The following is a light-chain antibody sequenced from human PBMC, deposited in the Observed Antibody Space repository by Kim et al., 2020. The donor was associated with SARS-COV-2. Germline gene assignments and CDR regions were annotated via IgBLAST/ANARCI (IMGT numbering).Light chain of an antibody. J-gene: IGLJ3*02. Sequence: PGQSVTISCSGSSSNIGSNYVYWYQQLPGTAPKLLIYRNNQRSSGVPDRFSGSKSGTSASLAISGLRSEDEADYYCAAWDDSLGWVFGGGTQLTVL. CDR3: AAWDDSLGWV. V-gene: IGLV1-47*01. CDR2: RNN. CDR1: SSNIGSNY.